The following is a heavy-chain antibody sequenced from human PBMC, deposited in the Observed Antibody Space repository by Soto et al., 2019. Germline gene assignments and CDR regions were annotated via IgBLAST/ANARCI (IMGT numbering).Heavy chain of an antibody. CDR2: SGGGGGTT. CDR1: GFTFSNYV. V-gene: IGHV3-23*01. D-gene: IGHD2-8*02. Sequence: EVQLWESGGGLVQPGGSLRLSCAASGFTFSNYVLTWVRQSPGKGLEWVSTSGGGGGTTYYADSVKGRFTISRDNSKNTLSLQMSSLRVEDTAIYYCARDWTGNTCPCLDVWGQGTTVSVSS. CDR3: ARDWTGNTCPCLDV. J-gene: IGHJ6*02.